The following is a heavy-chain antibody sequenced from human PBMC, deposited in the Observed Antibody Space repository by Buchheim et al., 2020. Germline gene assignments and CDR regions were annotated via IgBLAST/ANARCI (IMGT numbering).Heavy chain of an antibody. V-gene: IGHV3-7*01. Sequence: EVQLVESGGGLVQPGGSLRLSCAASGFTFSSYWMSWVRQAPGKGLEWVANIKQDGSEKYYVDSVKGRFTISRDNAKNSLSLQMNSLRAEDTAVYYCARDDVVVVPAAISIYYYYGMDVWGQGTT. J-gene: IGHJ6*02. CDR3: ARDDVVVVPAAISIYYYYGMDV. CDR1: GFTFSSYW. CDR2: IKQDGSEK. D-gene: IGHD2-2*01.